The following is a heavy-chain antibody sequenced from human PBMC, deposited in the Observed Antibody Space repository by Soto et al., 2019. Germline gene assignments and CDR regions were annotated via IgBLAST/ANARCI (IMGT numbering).Heavy chain of an antibody. V-gene: IGHV1-18*04. J-gene: IGHJ6*02. Sequence: ASVKVSCKASGYTFTSYGISWVRQAPGQGLEWMGWISAYNGNTNYAQKLQGRVTMTTDTSTSTAYMELRSLRSDDTAVYYCARDGSKQWLDYYSYYGMDVWGQGTAVTVSS. CDR1: GYTFTSYG. CDR3: ARDGSKQWLDYYSYYGMDV. CDR2: ISAYNGNT. D-gene: IGHD6-19*01.